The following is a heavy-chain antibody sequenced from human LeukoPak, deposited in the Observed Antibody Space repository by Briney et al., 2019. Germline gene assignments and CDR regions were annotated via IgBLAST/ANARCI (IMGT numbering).Heavy chain of an antibody. CDR2: INPNSGGT. J-gene: IGHJ3*02. D-gene: IGHD6-13*01. CDR3: AREPAAATNAFDI. CDR1: GYTFTGYY. Sequence: VASVKVSCKASGYTFTGYYMHWVRQAPGQGLEWMGWINPNSGGTNYAQKFQGWVTMTRDTSISTAYMELSRLRSDDTAVYYCAREPAAATNAFDIWGQGTMVTVSS. V-gene: IGHV1-2*04.